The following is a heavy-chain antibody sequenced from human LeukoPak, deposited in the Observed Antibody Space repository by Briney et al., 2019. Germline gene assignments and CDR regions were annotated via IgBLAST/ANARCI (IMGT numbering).Heavy chain of an antibody. CDR1: GYSLTSYW. CDR3: ARGHYYDSSGYPGDY. Sequence: GESLKISCKGSGYSLTSYWIGWVRQMPGKGLEWMGIIYPGDSDTRYSPSFQGQVTISADKSISTAYLQWSSLKASDTAMYYCARGHYYDSSGYPGDYWGQGTLVTVSS. J-gene: IGHJ4*02. V-gene: IGHV5-51*01. CDR2: IYPGDSDT. D-gene: IGHD3-22*01.